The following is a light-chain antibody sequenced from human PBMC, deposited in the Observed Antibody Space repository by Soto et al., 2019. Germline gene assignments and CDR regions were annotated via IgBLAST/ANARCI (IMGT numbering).Light chain of an antibody. CDR2: DAS. J-gene: IGKJ2*03. CDR3: QQRSSWYS. V-gene: IGKV3D-11*02. CDR1: QSVTKY. Sequence: EIVLTQSPATLSLSPRERATLSCRASQSVTKYIAWYQQKPGQAPRLLIYDASNRATGVPARFSGSGSGTDFTLTTSSLEPEDFALYYCQQRSSWYSFGQGTKLEIK.